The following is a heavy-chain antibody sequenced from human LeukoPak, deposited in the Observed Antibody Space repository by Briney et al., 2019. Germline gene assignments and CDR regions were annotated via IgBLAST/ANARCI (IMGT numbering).Heavy chain of an antibody. J-gene: IGHJ6*03. CDR1: GGSISSSSYY. CDR2: IYYSGSP. D-gene: IGHD3-3*01. CDR3: ARTLTIFDDTWGPQDSYYMDV. Sequence: SETLSLTCTVSGGSISSSSYYWGWIRQPPGKGLEWIGSIYYSGSPYYNPSLKSRVTISIDTSKSRFSLKLSSVTAADTAVYYCARTLTIFDDTWGPQDSYYMDVWGKGTTVTVSS. V-gene: IGHV4-39*07.